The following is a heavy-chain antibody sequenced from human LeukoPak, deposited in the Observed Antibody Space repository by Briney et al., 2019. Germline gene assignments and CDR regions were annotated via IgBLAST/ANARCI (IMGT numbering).Heavy chain of an antibody. CDR3: ARLRYSSSWYWFDP. D-gene: IGHD6-13*01. CDR1: GGTFSSYA. Sequence: SVKVSCKASGGTFSSYAISWVRQAPGQGLEWMGGIIPIFGTANYAQKFQGRVTITTDESTSTAYVELGSLRSEDTAVYYCARLRYSSSWYWFDPWGQGTLVTVSS. V-gene: IGHV1-69*05. CDR2: IIPIFGTA. J-gene: IGHJ5*02.